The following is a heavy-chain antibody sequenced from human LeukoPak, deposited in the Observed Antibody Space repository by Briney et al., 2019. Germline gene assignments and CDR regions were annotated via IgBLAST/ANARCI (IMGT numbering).Heavy chain of an antibody. D-gene: IGHD1-26*01. Sequence: PSATLSLTCAVYGGSFSGYYWSWIRQPPGKGLEWVSAISGSGGSTYYADSVKGRFTISRDNSKNTLYLQMNSLRAEDTAVYYCAKGWGSYSNYFDYWGQGTLVTVSS. CDR3: AKGWGSYSNYFDY. V-gene: IGHV3-23*01. CDR1: GGSFSGYY. J-gene: IGHJ4*02. CDR2: ISGSGGST.